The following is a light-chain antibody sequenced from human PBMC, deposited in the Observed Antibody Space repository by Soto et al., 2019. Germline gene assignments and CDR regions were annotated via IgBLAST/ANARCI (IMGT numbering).Light chain of an antibody. CDR2: GAS. V-gene: IGKV3-20*01. J-gene: IGKJ4*01. Sequence: EIVLTQSPCTLSLSPGPRPPLSWRARQSVSSSFLAWYQQKPGQAPRLLILGASSRATGIPDRFSGSGSGTDFTLTISRLEPEDFAMYYCQQYGSSRLTFGGGTKVDIK. CDR1: QSVSSSF. CDR3: QQYGSSRLT.